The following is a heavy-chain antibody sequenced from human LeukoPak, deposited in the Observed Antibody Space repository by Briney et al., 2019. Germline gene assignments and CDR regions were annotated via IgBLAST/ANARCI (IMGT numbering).Heavy chain of an antibody. CDR3: ARGQVPAARGYNWFDP. CDR2: INARGDT. Sequence: SETPCLTCAVYGWSSTDYYSKWIRQTPGKGLGWIGEINARGDTNYIPSLESRVTISVDTSKNQFSLRLTSMIAADTALYYCARGQVPAARGYNWFDPWGQGTLVTVSS. CDR1: GWSSTDYY. V-gene: IGHV4-34*01. D-gene: IGHD2-2*01. J-gene: IGHJ5*02.